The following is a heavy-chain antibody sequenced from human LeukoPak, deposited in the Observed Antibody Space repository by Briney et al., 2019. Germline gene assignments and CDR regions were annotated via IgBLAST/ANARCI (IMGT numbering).Heavy chain of an antibody. J-gene: IGHJ4*02. CDR2: IYYSKKK. D-gene: IGHD5-18*01. CDR1: GGSISSSSAY. V-gene: IGHV4-39*01. CDR3: VSPRRFSYGYFDY. Sequence: SETLSLTCTVSGGSISSSSAYWGWIRQPPGKGMEWLGSIYYSKKKYYNPYLKTRVTISADTSKNQFFLTLGSVSATDTAVYYCVSPRRFSYGYFDYWGQGTLVTVST.